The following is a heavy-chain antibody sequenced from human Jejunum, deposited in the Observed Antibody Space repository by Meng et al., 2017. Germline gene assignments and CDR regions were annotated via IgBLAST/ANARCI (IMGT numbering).Heavy chain of an antibody. CDR1: VYTFTSYG. D-gene: IGHD3-22*01. Sequence: ASVKVSCKASVYTFTSYGISWVRQAPGQGLEYMGWISGYNGNTNYVEKFQGRVTMTTDTSTRTAYMELRSLRSDDTAVYYCARRSSGYQAGLNLNDYWGQGTLVTVSS. CDR3: ARRSSGYQAGLNLNDY. V-gene: IGHV1-18*01. J-gene: IGHJ4*02. CDR2: ISGYNGNT.